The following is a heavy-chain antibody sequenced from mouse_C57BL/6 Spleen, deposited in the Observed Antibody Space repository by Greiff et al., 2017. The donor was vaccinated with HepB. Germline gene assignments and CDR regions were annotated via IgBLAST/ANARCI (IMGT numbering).Heavy chain of an antibody. J-gene: IGHJ2*01. Sequence: QVQLQQPGAELVRPGTSVKLSCKASGYTFTSYWMHWVKQRPGQGLEWIGVIDPSDSYTNYNQKFKGKATLTVDTSSSTAYMQLSSLTSEDSAVYYCARSSYYGNYGYFDYWGQGTTLTVSS. CDR3: ARSSYYGNYGYFDY. D-gene: IGHD2-1*01. V-gene: IGHV1-59*01. CDR1: GYTFTSYW. CDR2: IDPSDSYT.